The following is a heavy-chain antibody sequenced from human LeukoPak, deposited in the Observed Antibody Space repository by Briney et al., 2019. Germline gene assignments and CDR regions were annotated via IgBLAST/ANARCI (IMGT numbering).Heavy chain of an antibody. J-gene: IGHJ5*02. D-gene: IGHD6-13*01. CDR2: ISGYSGET. V-gene: IGHV1-18*01. Sequence: ASVKVSCKASGYTYTTYGISWVRQAPGQGREWMGRISGYSGETNYAQKFQGRVTMTSDSSTRTVYMELRSLRSDDTAVYYCARDRGIAAADSFDPWGQGTLVTVSS. CDR3: ARDRGIAAADSFDP. CDR1: GYTYTTYG.